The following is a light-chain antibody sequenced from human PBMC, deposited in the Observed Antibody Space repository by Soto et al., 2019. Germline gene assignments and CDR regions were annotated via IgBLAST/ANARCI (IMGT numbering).Light chain of an antibody. CDR2: GAS. J-gene: IGKJ3*01. Sequence: EIVLTQSPGTLSLSPGERATLSCRASQSFSSSYLAWYQQKPGQAPRLLIYGASSRATGIPDRFSGSGSGTDFTLTIRRLEPEDFAVYYCQQYGSSPCTFGPGTKVDIK. CDR3: QQYGSSPCT. V-gene: IGKV3-20*01. CDR1: QSFSSSY.